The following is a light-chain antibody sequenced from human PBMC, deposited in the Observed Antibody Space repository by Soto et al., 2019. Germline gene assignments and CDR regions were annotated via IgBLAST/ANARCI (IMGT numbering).Light chain of an antibody. CDR2: GNS. J-gene: IGLJ3*02. V-gene: IGLV1-40*01. CDR1: SSNIGAGYN. CDR3: QSYDSSLSGWV. Sequence: QSVLTQPPSVSGAPGQRVTISCTGSSSNIGAGYNVHWYQQLPGTAPKLLIYGNSNRPSGVPDRFSGPKSGTSASLAITGIQADDEADYYCQSYDSSLSGWVFGGGTKLTVL.